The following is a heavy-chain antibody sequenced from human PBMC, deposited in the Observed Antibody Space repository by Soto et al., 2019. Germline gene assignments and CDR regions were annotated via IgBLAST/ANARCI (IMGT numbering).Heavy chain of an antibody. V-gene: IGHV4-59*01. D-gene: IGHD2-15*01. CDR1: GDSISTYD. CDR3: ARVVTATSHYFDY. Sequence: SETLSLTCTVSGDSISTYDWSWIRQSPGKGLEWIGCIYHSGTTKYNPSLKSRVTISVDTSKNQFSLKLTSATAADTAVYFCARVVTATSHYFDYWGRGALVTVSS. J-gene: IGHJ4*02. CDR2: IYHSGTT.